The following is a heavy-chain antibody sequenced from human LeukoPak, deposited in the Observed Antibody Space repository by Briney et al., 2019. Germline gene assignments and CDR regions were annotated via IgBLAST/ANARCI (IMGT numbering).Heavy chain of an antibody. CDR2: IIPIFGTA. CDR3: ARPVYYDILTGYSGRNWFDP. CDR1: GGTFSSYA. Sequence: ASVKVSCKASGGTFSSYAISWVRQAPGQGLEWMGGIIPIFGTANYAQKFQGRVTITADKSTSTAYMELSSLRSEDTAVYYCARPVYYDILTGYSGRNWFDPWGQGTLVTVSP. D-gene: IGHD3-9*01. V-gene: IGHV1-69*06. J-gene: IGHJ5*02.